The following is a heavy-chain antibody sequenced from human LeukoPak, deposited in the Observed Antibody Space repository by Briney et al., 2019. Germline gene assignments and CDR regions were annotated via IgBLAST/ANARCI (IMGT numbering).Heavy chain of an antibody. V-gene: IGHV1-2*02. CDR3: AREGGYGILTGYQDY. CDR1: GYIFTTYF. D-gene: IGHD3-9*01. CDR2: INPNSGDT. Sequence: ASVKASCKASGYIFTTYFIHWVRQAPGQGLEWMGWINPNSGDTNYVQKFQGRVTMTRDTSISTAYMELTRLRSDDTAVYYCAREGGYGILTGYQDYWGQGTLVTVSS. J-gene: IGHJ4*02.